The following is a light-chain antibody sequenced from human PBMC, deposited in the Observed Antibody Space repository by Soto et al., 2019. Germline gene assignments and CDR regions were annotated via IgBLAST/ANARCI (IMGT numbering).Light chain of an antibody. CDR3: QQSYSIPWT. CDR1: QSVSIY. Sequence: DIQMTQSPSSLSASVGDRVSITCRASQSVSIYLNWYQQKPGKAPKLQIQAASNLQSGVRLRCSGSGSGTDFTLIISSLQPEDFAFYHCQQSYSIPWTSGHGTKVDIK. J-gene: IGKJ1*01. V-gene: IGKV1-39*01. CDR2: AAS.